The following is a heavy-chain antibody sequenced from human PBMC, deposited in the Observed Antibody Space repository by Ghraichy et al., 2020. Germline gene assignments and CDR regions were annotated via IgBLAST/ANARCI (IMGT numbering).Heavy chain of an antibody. CDR1: GVSFSGYF. Sequence: SQTLSLTCAVYGVSFSGYFWNWIPQPPGMGLEWIGEINHSGNTRYNSSLKSRVTISVDTSKNQFSLRLSSVTAADTGVYYCARFSLRGRRDFGMDVWGHGTAGTVSS. CDR3: ARFSLRGRRDFGMDV. J-gene: IGHJ6*02. CDR2: INHSGNT. D-gene: IGHD3-10*01. V-gene: IGHV4-34*01.